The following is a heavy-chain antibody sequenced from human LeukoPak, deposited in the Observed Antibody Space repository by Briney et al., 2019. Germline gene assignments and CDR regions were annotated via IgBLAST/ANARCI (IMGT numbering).Heavy chain of an antibody. J-gene: IGHJ4*02. V-gene: IGHV3-23*01. Sequence: GGTLRLSCAASGFTFSSYGMNWVRQTPGKALEWVSAISGTGDSIYYADSVKGRFTISRDNSKNTLYVQMSSLRAEDTAVYYCAKRGGWLPQTYYFDYWGQGTLVTVSS. CDR2: ISGTGDSI. D-gene: IGHD6-19*01. CDR1: GFTFSSYG. CDR3: AKRGGWLPQTYYFDY.